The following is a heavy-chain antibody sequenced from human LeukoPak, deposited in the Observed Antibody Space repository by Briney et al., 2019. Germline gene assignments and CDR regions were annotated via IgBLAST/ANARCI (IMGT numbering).Heavy chain of an antibody. D-gene: IGHD3-22*01. CDR3: TTQGHYYDSSGYNFVDY. J-gene: IGHJ4*02. V-gene: IGHV3-15*01. CDR1: GFTFSDVW. Sequence: GGSLRLSCAASGFTFSDVWMSWVRQAPGKGLEWVGRIKSKTDGGTTDYAAPVKGRFTISRDDSKNTVYLQMNSLKTEDTAVYYCTTQGHYYDSSGYNFVDYWGQGTLVTVSS. CDR2: IKSKTDGGTT.